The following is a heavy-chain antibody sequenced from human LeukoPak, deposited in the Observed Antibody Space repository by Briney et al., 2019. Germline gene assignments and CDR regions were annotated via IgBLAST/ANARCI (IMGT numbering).Heavy chain of an antibody. V-gene: IGHV3-48*03. CDR2: ISSSGSTI. D-gene: IGHD6-13*01. J-gene: IGHJ4*02. Sequence: GGSLRLSCAASGFTFSSYEMNWVRQAPGKGLEWVSYISSSGSTIYYADSVKGRFTISRDNAKNSLYLQMNSLRAEDTAVYYCAKRGGDGYSSSPFDYWGQGTLVTVSS. CDR1: GFTFSSYE. CDR3: AKRGGDGYSSSPFDY.